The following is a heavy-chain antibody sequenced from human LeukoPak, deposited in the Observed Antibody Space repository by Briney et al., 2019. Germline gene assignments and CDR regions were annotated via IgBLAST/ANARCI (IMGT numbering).Heavy chain of an antibody. J-gene: IGHJ6*04. CDR3: ARTPGYCSGGSCYSGYYYGMDV. V-gene: IGHV3-53*01. CDR1: GFTVSSNY. CDR2: IYSGGST. Sequence: GGSLRLSCAASGFTVSSNYMSWVRQAPGKGLEWASVIYSGGSTYYADSVKGRFTISRDNSKNTLYLQMNSLRAEDTAVYYCARTPGYCSGGSCYSGYYYGMDVWGKGTTVTVSS. D-gene: IGHD2-15*01.